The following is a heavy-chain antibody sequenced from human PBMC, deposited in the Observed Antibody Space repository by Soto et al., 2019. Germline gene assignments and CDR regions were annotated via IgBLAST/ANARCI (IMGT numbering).Heavy chain of an antibody. CDR1: GYSFTSYW. Sequence: PGESLKISCKGSGYSFTSYWIGWVRQMPGKGLEWMGIIYPGDSDTRYSPSFQGQVTISADKSISTAYLQWSSLKASDTAMYYCARAPYCSSTSCYGPALGAFDIWGKGTMVTVSS. J-gene: IGHJ3*02. V-gene: IGHV5-51*01. D-gene: IGHD2-2*01. CDR3: ARAPYCSSTSCYGPALGAFDI. CDR2: IYPGDSDT.